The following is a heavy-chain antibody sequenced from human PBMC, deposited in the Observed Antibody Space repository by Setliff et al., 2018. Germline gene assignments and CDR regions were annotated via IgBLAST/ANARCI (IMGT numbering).Heavy chain of an antibody. CDR1: GYEFTNYW. CDR3: ARSRITGSTSELDY. D-gene: IGHD1-20*01. CDR2: LFPGDSDT. J-gene: IGHJ4*02. V-gene: IGHV5-51*01. Sequence: PGESLKISCQTSGYEFTNYWLAWVRQTPGKGLEWMGSLFPGDSDTRYSPSFQGQVTISADKSISTAYLQWSSLKASDAAMYYCARSRITGSTSELDYWGQGTQVTVSS.